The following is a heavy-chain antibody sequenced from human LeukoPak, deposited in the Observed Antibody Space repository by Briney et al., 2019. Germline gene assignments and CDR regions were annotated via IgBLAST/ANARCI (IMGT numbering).Heavy chain of an antibody. CDR1: GVSISNTIYY. CDR3: ARGSVISTLDY. V-gene: IGHV4-39*01. J-gene: IGHJ4*02. Sequence: SETLSLTCTVSGVSISNTIYYWGWIRQPPGKGLGWLGTIHYSGSTYYPPSLKSRLTVSGDASKNQFSLKLTSVTAADTAVYYCARGSVISTLDYWGQGSLVTVSS. CDR2: IHYSGST. D-gene: IGHD5/OR15-5a*01.